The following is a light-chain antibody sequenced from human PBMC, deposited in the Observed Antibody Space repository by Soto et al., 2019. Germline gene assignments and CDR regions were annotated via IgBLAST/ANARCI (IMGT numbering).Light chain of an antibody. CDR1: QGISSY. CDR3: QQYYSYPRVT. V-gene: IGKV1-8*01. Sequence: AIRMTQSPSSLSASTGDRVTITCRASQGISSYLAWYQQKQGKAPKLLIYAASTLQSGVPSRFSGSGSGTDFTLTISCLQSEDFATYYCQQYYSYPRVTFGPGTKVDIK. CDR2: AAS. J-gene: IGKJ3*01.